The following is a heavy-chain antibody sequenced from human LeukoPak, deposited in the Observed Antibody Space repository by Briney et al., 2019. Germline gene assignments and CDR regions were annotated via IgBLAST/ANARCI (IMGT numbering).Heavy chain of an antibody. V-gene: IGHV3-23*01. CDR2: VSGSGGST. Sequence: GGSLGLSCAASGFTFSSYAMSWVRQAPGKGLEWVSAVSGSGGSTYYADSVKGRFTISRDNSKNTLYLQMNSLRAEDTAVYYCANPTLTTVMYWGQGTLVTVSS. CDR1: GFTFSSYA. J-gene: IGHJ4*02. D-gene: IGHD4-17*01. CDR3: ANPTLTTVMY.